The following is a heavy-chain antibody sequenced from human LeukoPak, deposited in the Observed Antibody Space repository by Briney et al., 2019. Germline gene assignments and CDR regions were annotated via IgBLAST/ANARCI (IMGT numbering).Heavy chain of an antibody. D-gene: IGHD6-6*01. Sequence: SETLSLTCAVSGYSISSGYYWGLIRQPPGKGLGWTGSFYHSGNSYYTPSLKSRVTISGDTSKNPFSLNLSTVTAPDTALDYCARHDFYSSSPQNWFDPWGQGNLVTASS. J-gene: IGHJ5*02. CDR2: FYHSGNS. CDR3: ARHDFYSSSPQNWFDP. CDR1: GYSISSGYY. V-gene: IGHV4-38-2*01.